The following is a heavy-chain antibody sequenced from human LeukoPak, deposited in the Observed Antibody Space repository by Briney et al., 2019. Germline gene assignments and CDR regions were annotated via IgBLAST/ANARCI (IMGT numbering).Heavy chain of an antibody. CDR2: IWYDGSNK. V-gene: IGHV3-33*01. J-gene: IGHJ6*02. Sequence: PGGSLRLSCAASGFTFSSYGMHWVRQAPGKGLEWVAVIWYDGSNKYYADSVKGRFTISRDNSKNTLYLQMNSLRAEDTAVYYCARERIAAAGTYYYYYYGMDVWGQGTTVTVSS. D-gene: IGHD6-13*01. CDR1: GFTFSSYG. CDR3: ARERIAAAGTYYYYYYGMDV.